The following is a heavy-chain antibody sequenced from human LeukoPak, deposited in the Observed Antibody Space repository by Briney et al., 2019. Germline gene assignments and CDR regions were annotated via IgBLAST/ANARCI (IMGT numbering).Heavy chain of an antibody. CDR3: AVHRTIWSGYYIGD. D-gene: IGHD3-3*01. Sequence: SETLSLTCTVSGGSISSSSYYWGWVRQPPGKGLEWIGSIYYSGSTYYNPSLKSRVTISVDTSKNQSSLKLSSVTAADTAVYYCAVHRTIWSGYYIGDWGQGTLVTVSS. V-gene: IGHV4-39*01. J-gene: IGHJ4*02. CDR2: IYYSGST. CDR1: GGSISSSSYY.